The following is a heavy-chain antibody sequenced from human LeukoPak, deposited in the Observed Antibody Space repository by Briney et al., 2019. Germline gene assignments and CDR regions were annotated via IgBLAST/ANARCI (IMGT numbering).Heavy chain of an antibody. J-gene: IGHJ4*02. Sequence: SETLSLTCTVSGGSISSGSYYWSWIRQPAGKGLEWIGRIYTSGSTNYNPSLRSRVTISVDTSKNQFSLKLSSVTAADTAVYYCAREIRAVAGKLRGQYFDYWGQGTLVTVSS. CDR1: GGSISSGSYY. CDR2: IYTSGST. D-gene: IGHD6-19*01. V-gene: IGHV4-61*02. CDR3: AREIRAVAGKLRGQYFDY.